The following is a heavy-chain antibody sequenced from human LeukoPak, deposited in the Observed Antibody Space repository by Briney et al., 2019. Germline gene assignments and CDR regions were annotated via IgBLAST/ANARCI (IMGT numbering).Heavy chain of an antibody. CDR2: INHSGST. D-gene: IGHD6-6*01. CDR3: ARAGGSSIAARRNKIFDY. CDR1: GGSFSGYY. Sequence: SETLSLTCAVYGGSFSGYYWSWIRQPPGKGLEWIGEINHSGSTNYNPSLKSRVTISVDTSKNQFSLRLSSVTAADTAVYYCARAGGSSIAARRNKIFDYWGQGTLVTVSS. J-gene: IGHJ4*02. V-gene: IGHV4-34*01.